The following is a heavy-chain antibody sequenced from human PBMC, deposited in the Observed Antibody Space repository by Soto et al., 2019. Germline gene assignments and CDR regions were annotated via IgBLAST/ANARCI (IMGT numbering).Heavy chain of an antibody. CDR1: GGSILNGGHY. J-gene: IGHJ4*02. D-gene: IGHD6-19*01. V-gene: IGHV4-31*03. CDR2: IFFSGNT. Sequence: SETLSLTCTVSGGSILNGGHYWTWIRQHPGKGLEWIGRIFFSGNTHYNPALKSRLTFSLDTAKNQFSLKLTSVTAADTAVYYCATSAKQWLGTFDYWGQGTLVTVSS. CDR3: ATSAKQWLGTFDY.